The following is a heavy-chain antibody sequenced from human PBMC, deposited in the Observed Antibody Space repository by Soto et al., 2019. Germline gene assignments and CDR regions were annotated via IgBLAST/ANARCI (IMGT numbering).Heavy chain of an antibody. J-gene: IGHJ6*02. CDR1: GYSFTSYW. V-gene: IGHV5-51*01. D-gene: IGHD3-10*01. Sequence: GESLKISCKVSGYSFTSYWIGWVRQMPGKGLEWMGIIYPGDSDTRYSPPFQGQVTISADKSISTAYLHWSSLKASDTAMYYCARHGSITAYLSHSYGMDVWGQGTTVTVSS. CDR2: IYPGDSDT. CDR3: ARHGSITAYLSHSYGMDV.